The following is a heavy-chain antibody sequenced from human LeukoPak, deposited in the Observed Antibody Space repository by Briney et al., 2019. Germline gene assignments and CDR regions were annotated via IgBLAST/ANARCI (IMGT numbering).Heavy chain of an antibody. J-gene: IGHJ4*02. CDR3: ARVGALGGHDF. Sequence: SETLSLTCAVSGDSISSSNWWSWVRQPPEKGLEWIGEIYHSGNTNYNPPLKSRVTISLDKSKNQFSLKLNSVTAADTAVYYCARVGALGGHDFWGQGSLVTVSS. CDR2: IYHSGNT. D-gene: IGHD1-26*01. V-gene: IGHV4-4*02. CDR1: GDSISSSNW.